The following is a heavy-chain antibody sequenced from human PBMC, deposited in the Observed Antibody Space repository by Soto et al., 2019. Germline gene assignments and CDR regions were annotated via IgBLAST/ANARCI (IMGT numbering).Heavy chain of an antibody. CDR3: ARGVTAGVDY. D-gene: IGHD1-26*01. J-gene: IGHJ4*02. V-gene: IGHV1-8*01. CDR2: MQPSSGRT. Sequence: QGQLVQAGAEVREPGASVKFSFNASGYSFTSLDINWVRQTPGQGLEWMGWMQPSSGRTGYAQKFQGRVTMTRDTSINTAYMGLSRLTSDDTAFYYCARGVTAGVDYWGQGTLVTVSS. CDR1: GYSFTSLD.